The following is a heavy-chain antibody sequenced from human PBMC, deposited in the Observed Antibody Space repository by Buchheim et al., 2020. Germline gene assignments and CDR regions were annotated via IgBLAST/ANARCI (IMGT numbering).Heavy chain of an antibody. CDR1: GGSFSGYY. D-gene: IGHD6-13*01. J-gene: IGHJ4*02. Sequence: QVQLQQWGAGLLKPLETLSLTCAVYGGSFSGYYWSWIRQPPGKGLEWIGEINHSGSTNYNPSLKSRVTISVDTSKNQFSLKLSSVTAADTAVYYCASNAGIAAAAVPPYYFDYWGQGTL. CDR3: ASNAGIAAAAVPPYYFDY. V-gene: IGHV4-34*01. CDR2: INHSGST.